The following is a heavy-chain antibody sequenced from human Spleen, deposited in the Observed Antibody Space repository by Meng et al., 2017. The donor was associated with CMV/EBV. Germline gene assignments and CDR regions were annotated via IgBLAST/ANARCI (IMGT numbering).Heavy chain of an antibody. Sequence: QVQPHPGGAGLLKPSEPLSLTCAVYGGSFSGYYWSRIRQPPGKGLEWIGEINHSGSTNYHLSLKSRVTISVDTSKNQFSLKLSSVTAADTAVYYCATVWSGSYRFDYWGQGTLVTVSS. V-gene: IGHV4-34*01. CDR2: INHSGST. J-gene: IGHJ4*02. CDR3: ATVWSGSYRFDY. CDR1: GGSFSGYY. D-gene: IGHD1-26*01.